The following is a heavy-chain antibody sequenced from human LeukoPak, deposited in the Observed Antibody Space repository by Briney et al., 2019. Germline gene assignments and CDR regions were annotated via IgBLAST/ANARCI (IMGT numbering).Heavy chain of an antibody. CDR3: AKVPTRTYYYDRLGGGYYFDY. D-gene: IGHD3-22*01. CDR1: GGSFSGYY. V-gene: IGHV3-23*01. J-gene: IGHJ4*02. Sequence: PSETLSLTRAVYGGSFSGYYWSWVRQAPGKGLEWVSAISGSGGSTYYADSVKGRFTISRDNSKNTLYLQMNSLRAEDTAVYYCAKVPTRTYYYDRLGGGYYFDYWGQGTLVTVSS. CDR2: ISGSGGST.